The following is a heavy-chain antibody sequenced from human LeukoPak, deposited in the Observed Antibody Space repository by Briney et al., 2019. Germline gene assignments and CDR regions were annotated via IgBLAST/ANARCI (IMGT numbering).Heavy chain of an antibody. CDR2: NYYNWST. J-gene: IGHJ4*02. CDR1: GCSISSGGYY. D-gene: IGHD3-22*01. V-gene: IGHV4-31*03. Sequence: SETLSLTCTVSGCSISSGGYYWSWIRQHPGKGLVWIGYNYYNWSTDYNPSLKGRVTISVDTSKNQFSLKLDSVTAADTAMYYCARDTGFYYDSSGFYEYWGQGALVTVSS. CDR3: ARDTGFYYDSSGFYEY.